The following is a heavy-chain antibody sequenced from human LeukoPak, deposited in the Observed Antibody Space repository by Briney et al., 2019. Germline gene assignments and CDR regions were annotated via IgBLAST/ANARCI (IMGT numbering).Heavy chain of an antibody. CDR3: ARHGSGSYNYYYYGKDV. D-gene: IGHD1-26*01. CDR2: IYPGDSDT. Sequence: GESLKISCKGSGYSFTSYWIGWVRQMPGKGLEWMGIIYPGDSDTRYSPSFQGQVTISADKSISTAYLQWSSLKASDTAMYYCARHGSGSYNYYYYGKDVWGQGTTVTVSS. J-gene: IGHJ6*02. V-gene: IGHV5-51*01. CDR1: GYSFTSYW.